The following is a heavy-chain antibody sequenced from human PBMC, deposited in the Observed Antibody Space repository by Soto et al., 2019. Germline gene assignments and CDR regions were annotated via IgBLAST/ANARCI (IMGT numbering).Heavy chain of an antibody. Sequence: QVQLQESGPGLVKPSGTLSLTCVVAGDSISNCCWWRWVRQPPGEGLVWIGEVHESGSTNYSPSLKRRVAISVDKPKTQFALKLNSVTAADTAVYYCARQGYYSADVWGQGTKVPVSS. CDR3: ARQGYYSADV. CDR2: VHESGST. V-gene: IGHV4-4*02. CDR1: GDSISNCCW. J-gene: IGHJ6*02.